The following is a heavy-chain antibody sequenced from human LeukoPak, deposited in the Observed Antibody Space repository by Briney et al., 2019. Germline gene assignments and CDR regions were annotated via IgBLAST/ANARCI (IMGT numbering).Heavy chain of an antibody. D-gene: IGHD3-10*01. J-gene: IGHJ3*02. CDR1: GYTFTSYG. CDR2: ISAYNGNT. V-gene: IGHV1-18*01. CDR3: ARDRVEDYYGSGSWGAFDI. Sequence: ASVKVSCKASGYTFTSYGISWVRQAPGQGLEWMGWISAYNGNTNCAQKLQGRVTMTTDTSTSTAYMELRSLRSDDTAVYYCARDRVEDYYGSGSWGAFDIWGQGTMVTVSS.